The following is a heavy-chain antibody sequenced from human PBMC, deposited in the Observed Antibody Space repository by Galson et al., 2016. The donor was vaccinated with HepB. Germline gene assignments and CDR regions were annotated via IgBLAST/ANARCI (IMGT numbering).Heavy chain of an antibody. CDR3: SRAGKYCDWWYNDI. Sequence: TLSLTCAVSGGSISSGGFSWSWIRQPPGKGLEWIGYLHHTGSTYYNPSLKSRVTISIDTSKNQFSLNLTSVTADDTALYYCSRAGKYCDWWYNDIWGQGTLVTVSS. CDR2: LHHTGST. D-gene: IGHD3-9*01. J-gene: IGHJ4*02. CDR1: GGSISSGGFS. V-gene: IGHV4-30-2*01.